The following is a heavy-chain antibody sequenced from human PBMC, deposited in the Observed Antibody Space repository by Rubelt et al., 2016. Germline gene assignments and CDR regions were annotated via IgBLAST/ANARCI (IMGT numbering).Heavy chain of an antibody. Sequence: QLQLQESGPGLVKPSETLSLTCTVSGGSISSSSYYWGWIRQPPGKRLEWIGSIYYSGSTYYNPSLKGRVTISVDTSKNQFSRKLSFVTAAETAEYYCARHRIQALLGNWFDPWGQGTLVTVSS. D-gene: IGHD5-18*01. J-gene: IGHJ5*02. CDR2: IYYSGST. V-gene: IGHV4-39*01. CDR3: ARHRIQALLGNWFDP. CDR1: GGSISSSSYY.